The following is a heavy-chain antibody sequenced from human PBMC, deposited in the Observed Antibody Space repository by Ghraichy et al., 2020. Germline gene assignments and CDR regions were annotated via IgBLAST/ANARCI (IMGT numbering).Heavy chain of an antibody. J-gene: IGHJ4*02. CDR2: IYYSGST. D-gene: IGHD2-2*01. Sequence: SETLSLTCTVSGGSISSGGYYWSWIRQHPGKGLEWIGYIYYSGSTYYNPSLKSRVTISVDTSKNQFSLKLSSVTAADTAVYYCARVVRDIVVVPAAIHFDYWGQGTLVTVSS. CDR3: ARVVRDIVVVPAAIHFDY. CDR1: GGSISSGGYY. V-gene: IGHV4-31*03.